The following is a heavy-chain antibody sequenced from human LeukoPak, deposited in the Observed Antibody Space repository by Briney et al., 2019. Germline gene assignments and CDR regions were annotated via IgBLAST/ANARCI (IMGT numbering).Heavy chain of an antibody. J-gene: IGHJ3*02. CDR1: GYTFTSYD. D-gene: IGHD3-22*01. CDR2: MNPNSGNT. CDR3: ATGYYYDSSGLGAFDI. V-gene: IGHV1-8*01. Sequence: ASVKVSCKASGYTFTSYDINWVRQAPGQGLEWMGWMNPNSGNTGYAQKFQGRVTMTRNTSISTAYMELSSLRSEDTAVYYCATGYYYDSSGLGAFDIWGQGTMVTVSS.